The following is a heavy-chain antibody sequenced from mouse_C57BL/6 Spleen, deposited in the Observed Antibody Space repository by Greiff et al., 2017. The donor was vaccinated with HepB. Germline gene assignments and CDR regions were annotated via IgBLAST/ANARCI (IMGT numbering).Heavy chain of an antibody. CDR1: GYTFTSYW. Sequence: QVQLQQPGAELVKPGASVKLSCKASGYTFTSYWMQWVKQRPGQGLEWIGEIDPSDSYTNYNQKFKGKATLTVDTSSSTAYMQLSSLTSEDSAVYYCARRYGYGYYCDYWGQGTTLTVSS. J-gene: IGHJ2*01. CDR2: IDPSDSYT. D-gene: IGHD2-2*01. CDR3: ARRYGYGYYCDY. V-gene: IGHV1-50*01.